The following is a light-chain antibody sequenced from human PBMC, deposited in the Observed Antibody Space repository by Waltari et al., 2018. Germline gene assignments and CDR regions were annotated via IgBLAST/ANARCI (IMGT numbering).Light chain of an antibody. J-gene: IGLJ2*01. CDR2: DVS. V-gene: IGLV2-14*03. CDR1: SSDSGAYNY. CDR3: SSFTSSTTGI. Sequence: SALTQPDSVSGSPGQSITISCSGVSSDSGAYNYVSWYRRHPGEAPKVIIYDVSNRPSGVSNGSSGSKSGSTASLTISGLQPEDEAVYYCSSFTSSTTGIFGGGTKLTVL.